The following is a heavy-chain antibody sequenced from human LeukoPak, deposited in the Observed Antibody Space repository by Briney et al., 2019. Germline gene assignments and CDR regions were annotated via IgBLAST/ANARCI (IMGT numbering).Heavy chain of an antibody. CDR3: ERDGIAVDGTCEGWFDP. D-gene: IGHD6-19*01. J-gene: IGHJ5*02. V-gene: IGHV3-21*01. CDR2: ISSSSSYI. Sequence: GGSLRLSCAASGFTFSSYSMNWGRQAPGKGLEWVSSISSSSSYIYYADSVKGRFTISRDNAKNSLYLQMNSLRAEDTAVYYCERDGIAVDGTCEGWFDPWGQGTLVTVSS. CDR1: GFTFSSYS.